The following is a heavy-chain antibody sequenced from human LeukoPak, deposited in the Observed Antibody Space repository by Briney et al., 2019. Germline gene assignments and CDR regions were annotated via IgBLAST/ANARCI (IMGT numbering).Heavy chain of an antibody. CDR2: ISSTYTYM. V-gene: IGHV3-21*01. CDR3: ARDFEERGYFVADFDY. J-gene: IGHJ4*02. D-gene: IGHD3-22*01. Sequence: GGSLRLSCAASGFTFSDYIMNWVRQAPGKGLEWVSSISSTYTYMYYADSVKSRFTISRDNAKNSLYLQMNSLRAEDTAVYYCARDFEERGYFVADFDYWGQGTLVTVSS. CDR1: GFTFSDYI.